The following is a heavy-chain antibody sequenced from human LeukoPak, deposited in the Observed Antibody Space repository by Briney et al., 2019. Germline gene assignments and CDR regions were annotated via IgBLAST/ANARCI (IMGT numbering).Heavy chain of an antibody. CDR3: AKDSYSHNGIFDALDI. CDR1: GFTFSSYA. CDR2: ISGSGGST. D-gene: IGHD2-8*01. J-gene: IGHJ3*02. Sequence: GGSLRLSCAASGFTFSSYAMSWVRQAPGKGLEWVSAISGSGGSTYYADSVKGRFTISRDNSKNTLYLQMNSLRAEDTAVYYCAKDSYSHNGIFDALDIWGQGTMVTVSS. V-gene: IGHV3-23*01.